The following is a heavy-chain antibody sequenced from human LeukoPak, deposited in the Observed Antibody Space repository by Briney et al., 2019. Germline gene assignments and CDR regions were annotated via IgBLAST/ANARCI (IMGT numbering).Heavy chain of an antibody. D-gene: IGHD1-26*01. V-gene: IGHV1-69*13. J-gene: IGHJ4*02. Sequence: SVKVSCTASGDTFSNYAINWVRQATGQGLEWMGGIIPIFGAATYAQKFQGRVTITADESATTVYMDLGSLRSEDTAVYYCAREGAGNYFDYWGQGTLVTVSS. CDR1: GDTFSNYA. CDR3: AREGAGNYFDY. CDR2: IIPIFGAA.